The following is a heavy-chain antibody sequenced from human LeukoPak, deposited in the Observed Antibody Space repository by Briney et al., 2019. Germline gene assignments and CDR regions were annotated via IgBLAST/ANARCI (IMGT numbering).Heavy chain of an antibody. Sequence: PSQTLSLTCTVSGGSISSGDYYWSWIRQPPGKGLESIGYIYYSGSTYYNPSLKSRVTISVDTSKNQFSLKLSSVTAADTAVYYCARVYSKDGYSGYESLYYFDYWGQGTLVTVSS. CDR2: IYYSGST. CDR1: GGSISSGDYY. J-gene: IGHJ4*02. D-gene: IGHD5-12*01. V-gene: IGHV4-30-4*01. CDR3: ARVYSKDGYSGYESLYYFDY.